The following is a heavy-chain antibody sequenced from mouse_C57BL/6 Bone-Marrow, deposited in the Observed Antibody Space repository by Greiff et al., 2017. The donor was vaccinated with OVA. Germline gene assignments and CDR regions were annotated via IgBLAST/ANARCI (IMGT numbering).Heavy chain of an antibody. CDR3: ARWFGYSFAY. CDR2: IHPNSGST. D-gene: IGHD2-3*01. CDR1: GYTFTSYW. V-gene: IGHV1-64*01. Sequence: QVQLQQSGAELVKPGASVKLSCKASGYTFTSYWMHWVKQRPGHGLEWIGMIHPNSGSTNYNEKFKSKATLTVDKSSSTAYMQLSSLTSEDSAVYDCARWFGYSFAYWGQGTLVTVSA. J-gene: IGHJ3*01.